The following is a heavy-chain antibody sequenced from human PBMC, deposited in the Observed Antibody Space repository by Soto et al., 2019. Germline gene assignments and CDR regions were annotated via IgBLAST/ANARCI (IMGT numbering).Heavy chain of an antibody. CDR3: ARARSHNWNYVNYYYYYGMDV. V-gene: IGHV4-34*01. CDR2: INHSGST. D-gene: IGHD1-7*01. Sequence: TLSLTCAVYGGSFSGYYWSWIRQPPGKGLEWIGEINHSGSTNYNPSLKSRVTISVDTSKNQFSLKLSSVTAADTAVYYCARARSHNWNYVNYYYYYGMDVWGQGTRVTVSS. J-gene: IGHJ6*02. CDR1: GGSFSGYY.